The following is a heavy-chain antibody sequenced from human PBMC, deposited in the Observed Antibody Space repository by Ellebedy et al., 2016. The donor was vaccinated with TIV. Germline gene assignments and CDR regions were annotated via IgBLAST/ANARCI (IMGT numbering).Heavy chain of an antibody. Sequence: ASVKVSCKASGYTFTNYYMHWVRQAPGQGLEWMGIINPSGGSTSYAQKFQGRVTMTTDTFTTTAYMELRSLRSDDTAVYYCARGGISSADFYLDYWGQGTLVTVSS. CDR1: GYTFTNYY. D-gene: IGHD6-13*01. CDR3: ARGGISSADFYLDY. J-gene: IGHJ4*02. V-gene: IGHV1-46*01. CDR2: INPSGGST.